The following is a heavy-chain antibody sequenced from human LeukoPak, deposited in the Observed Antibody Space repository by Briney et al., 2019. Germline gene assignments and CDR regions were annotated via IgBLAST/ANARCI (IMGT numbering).Heavy chain of an antibody. V-gene: IGHV3-23*01. CDR2: ISGSGGST. D-gene: IGHD3-22*01. Sequence: GGSLRLSCAASGFTFSSYAMSWVRQARGKGLEWVSAISGSGGSTYYADSVKGRFTISRDNSKNTLYLQMNSLRAEDTAVYYCAKDIDPWGYYGSSGLDYWGQGTLVTVSS. CDR1: GFTFSSYA. J-gene: IGHJ4*02. CDR3: AKDIDPWGYYGSSGLDY.